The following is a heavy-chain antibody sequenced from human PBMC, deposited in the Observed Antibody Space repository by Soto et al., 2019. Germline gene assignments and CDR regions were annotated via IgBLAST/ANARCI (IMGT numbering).Heavy chain of an antibody. V-gene: IGHV4-59*01. D-gene: IGHD3-16*01. CDR1: GDSLNNNW. J-gene: IGHJ4*02. CDR3: ARGSLVYDS. CDR2: IYYKGDT. Sequence: QVQLLESGPTLVKPSETLFLTCSVSGDSLNNNWWTWIRQAPGTAPELVGYIYYKGDTRYNPSLESRVTISLDTPKNQNSLELRSVTGADTAVYFCARGSLVYDSWGQGILVTVSS.